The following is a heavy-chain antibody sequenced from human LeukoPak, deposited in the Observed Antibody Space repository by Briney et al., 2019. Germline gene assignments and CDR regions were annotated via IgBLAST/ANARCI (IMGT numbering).Heavy chain of an antibody. CDR2: IYYSGST. CDR1: GGSISSSSYY. Sequence: PSETLSLTCTVSGGSISSSSYYWGWIRQPPGKGLEWIGSIYYSGSTYYNPSLKSRVTISVYTSKNQFSLKLSSVTAADTAVYYCARPIVVVTARDAFDIWGQGTMVTVSS. D-gene: IGHD2-21*02. V-gene: IGHV4-39*01. CDR3: ARPIVVVTARDAFDI. J-gene: IGHJ3*02.